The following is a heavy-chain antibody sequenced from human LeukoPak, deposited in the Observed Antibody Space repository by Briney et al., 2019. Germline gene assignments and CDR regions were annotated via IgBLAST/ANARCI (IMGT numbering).Heavy chain of an antibody. J-gene: IGHJ6*02. CDR1: RFTFGSYG. CDR2: ISGHGGNS. D-gene: IGHD4-17*01. CDR3: ARVGPGDYGDYGVSYYGMDV. Sequence: GGSLRLSCAASRFTFGSYGMTWVRQAPGKGLEWVSSISGHGGNSYYADSVKGRFTISRDNSKNTLYLQMNSLRAEDTAVYYRARVGPGDYGDYGVSYYGMDVWGQGTTVTVSS. V-gene: IGHV3-23*01.